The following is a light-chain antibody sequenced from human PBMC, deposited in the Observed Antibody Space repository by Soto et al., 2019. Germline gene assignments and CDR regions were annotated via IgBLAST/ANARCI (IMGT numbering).Light chain of an antibody. V-gene: IGKV2-28*01. CDR2: LGS. CDR1: QSLLHSNGYNY. Sequence: DLLMTQSPLSLPVTPGEPASISCRSSQSLLHSNGYNYLDWYLQKPGQSPQLLIYLGSNRASGVPDRFSGSGSGTEFTLTISSLQSEDFAVYYCQQYNNWPRTFGQGSKVDI. J-gene: IGKJ1*01. CDR3: QQYNNWPRT.